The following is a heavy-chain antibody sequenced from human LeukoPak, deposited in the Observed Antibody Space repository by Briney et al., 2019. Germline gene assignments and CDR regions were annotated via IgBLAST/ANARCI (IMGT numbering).Heavy chain of an antibody. V-gene: IGHV3-23*01. CDR1: GFTFSSYA. Sequence: GGSLRLSCAASGFTFSSYAMSWVRQAPGKGLEWVSAISGSGGSTYYADSVKGRFTISRDNSKNTLYLQMNSLRAEDTAVYYCARDDGGTLGYNYWGQGTLVTVSS. J-gene: IGHJ4*02. CDR2: ISGSGGST. CDR3: ARDDGGTLGYNY. D-gene: IGHD6-13*01.